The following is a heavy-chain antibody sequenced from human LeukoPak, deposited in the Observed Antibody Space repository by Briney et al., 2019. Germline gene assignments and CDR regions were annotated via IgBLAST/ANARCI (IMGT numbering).Heavy chain of an antibody. J-gene: IGHJ4*02. V-gene: IGHV3-23*01. CDR2: MSADSATT. D-gene: IGHD3-10*01. Sequence: PGGSLRLSCAASGFNFGSYSMTRVRQAPGKGLEWVSVMSADSATTFYADSVKGRFTISRDNAKNTVFLQMSSLRAEDTALYYCARKSASGNYPLDYWGQGTLVTVSS. CDR3: ARKSASGNYPLDY. CDR1: GFNFGSYS.